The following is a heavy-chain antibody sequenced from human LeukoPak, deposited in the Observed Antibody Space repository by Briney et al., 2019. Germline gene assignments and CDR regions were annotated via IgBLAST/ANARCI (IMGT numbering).Heavy chain of an antibody. V-gene: IGHV3-23*01. CDR2: ISGSGGST. CDR1: GFTFSSYA. J-gene: IGHJ4*02. D-gene: IGHD1-26*01. Sequence: GGSLRLSCAASGFTFSSYAMSWVRQAPGKGLEWVSAISGSGGSTYYADSVKGRFTISRDNSKNTLYLQMNSLRAEDTAVYYCANSRGSLSYFDYGGRGPLVTVSS. CDR3: ANSRGSLSYFDY.